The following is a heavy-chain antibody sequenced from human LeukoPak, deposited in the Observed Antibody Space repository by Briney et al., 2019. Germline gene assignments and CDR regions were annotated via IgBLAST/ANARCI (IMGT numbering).Heavy chain of an antibody. J-gene: IGHJ4*02. CDR1: GGSFSGYY. CDR3: ARRPALTVVVVAAAFDY. D-gene: IGHD2-15*01. Sequence: SETLSLTCAVYGGSFSGYYWSWIRQPPGKGLEWIGEINHSGSTNYNPSLKSRVTISVDTSKNRFSLKLSSVTAADTAVYYCARRPALTVVVVAAAFDYWGQGTLVTVSS. CDR2: INHSGST. V-gene: IGHV4-34*01.